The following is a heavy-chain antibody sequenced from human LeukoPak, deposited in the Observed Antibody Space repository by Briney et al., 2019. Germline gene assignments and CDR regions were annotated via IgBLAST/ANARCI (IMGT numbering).Heavy chain of an antibody. CDR1: GGSFSGYY. CDR3: ARATMVRGVTGYYYYMDV. V-gene: IGHV4-34*01. D-gene: IGHD3-10*01. Sequence: PSETLSLTCAVYGGSFSGYYWSWIRQPPGKGLEWIGEINHSGSTNYNPSLKSRVTISVDTSKNQFSLKLSSVTAADTAVYYCARATMVRGVTGYYYYMDVWGKGTTVTISS. CDR2: INHSGST. J-gene: IGHJ6*03.